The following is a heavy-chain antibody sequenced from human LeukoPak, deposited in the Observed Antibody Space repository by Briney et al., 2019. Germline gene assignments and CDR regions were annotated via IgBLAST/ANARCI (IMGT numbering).Heavy chain of an antibody. CDR3: ARGGRLTMVRGIYY. CDR1: GYTFTGYY. J-gene: IGHJ4*02. D-gene: IGHD3-10*01. CDR2: INPNSGGT. V-gene: IGHV1-2*02. Sequence: ASVKVSCKASGYTFTGYYMHWVRQAPGQGLEWMGWINPNSGGTNYAQKFQGRVTMTRDTSISTASMEQSRTRSADTAVYYCARGGRLTMVRGIYYWGQGTLVTVSS.